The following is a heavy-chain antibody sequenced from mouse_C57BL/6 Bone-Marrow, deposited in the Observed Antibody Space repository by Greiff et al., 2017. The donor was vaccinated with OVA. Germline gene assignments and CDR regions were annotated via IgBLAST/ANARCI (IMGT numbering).Heavy chain of an antibody. V-gene: IGHV1-64*01. J-gene: IGHJ2*01. CDR3: ARYYYGSSYYFDY. Sequence: QVQLQQPGAELVKPGASVKMSCKASGYTFTSYWMHWVKQRPGQGLEWIGMIHPNSGSTNYNEKFKSKATLTVDTSSSTAYMQLSSLTSEDSAVYYCARYYYGSSYYFDYWGQGTTLTVSS. CDR1: GYTFTSYW. CDR2: IHPNSGST. D-gene: IGHD1-1*01.